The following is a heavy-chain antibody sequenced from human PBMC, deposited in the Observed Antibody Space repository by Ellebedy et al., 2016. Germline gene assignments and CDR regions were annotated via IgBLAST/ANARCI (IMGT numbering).Heavy chain of an antibody. V-gene: IGHV3-23*01. Sequence: GGSLRLSXAASGFTFSRYAMSWVRLAPGKGLQWVSSISGSGGGTHYADSVKGRFSISRDNSKNTLYLEMNALRVEDTAVYYCAKDGEDYGGNSAFDYWGQGTLVTVSS. J-gene: IGHJ4*02. CDR3: AKDGEDYGGNSAFDY. D-gene: IGHD4-23*01. CDR1: GFTFSRYA. CDR2: ISGSGGGT.